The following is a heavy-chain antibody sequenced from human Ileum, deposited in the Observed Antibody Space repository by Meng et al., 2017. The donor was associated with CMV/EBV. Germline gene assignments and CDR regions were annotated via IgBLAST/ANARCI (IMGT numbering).Heavy chain of an antibody. CDR2: IYSDGRT. J-gene: IGHJ4*02. V-gene: IGHV3-53*01. D-gene: IGHD6-13*01. Sequence: GESLKISCVASGFTFNKYWMHWVRQAPGKGLECVSLIYSDGRTYYADSVKGRFTISRDNSKNTLYFQMNSLRAEDTAMYYCAGYPQTYPYSSSSWGQGTLVTVSS. CDR3: AGYPQTYPYSSSS. CDR1: GFTFNKYW.